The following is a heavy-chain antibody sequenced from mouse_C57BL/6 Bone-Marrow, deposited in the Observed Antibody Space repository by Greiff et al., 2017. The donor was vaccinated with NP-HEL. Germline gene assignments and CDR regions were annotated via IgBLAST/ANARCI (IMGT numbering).Heavy chain of an antibody. V-gene: IGHV10-1*01. J-gene: IGHJ1*03. D-gene: IGHD2-4*01. Sequence: EVKLMESGGGLVQPKGSLKLSCAASGFSFNTYAMNWVRQAPGKGLEWVARIRSKSNNYATYYADSVKDRFTISRDDSESMLYLQMNNLKTEDTAVYYCVRHGYDYGYFDVWGTGTTVTVSS. CDR3: VRHGYDYGYFDV. CDR2: IRSKSNNYAT. CDR1: GFSFNTYA.